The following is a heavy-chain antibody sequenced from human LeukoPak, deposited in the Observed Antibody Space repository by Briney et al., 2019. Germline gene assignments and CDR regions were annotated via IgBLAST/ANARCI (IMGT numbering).Heavy chain of an antibody. CDR1: GFTFSSYS. Sequence: GGSLRLSCAASGFTFSSYSMAWVRQAPGKGLEWVSSISSSSSYIYYADSVKGRFTISRDNAKNSLYLQMNSLRAEDTALYYCAKDGDGTFDYWGQGTLVTVSS. CDR3: AKDGDGTFDY. CDR2: ISSSSSYI. V-gene: IGHV3-21*01. J-gene: IGHJ4*02.